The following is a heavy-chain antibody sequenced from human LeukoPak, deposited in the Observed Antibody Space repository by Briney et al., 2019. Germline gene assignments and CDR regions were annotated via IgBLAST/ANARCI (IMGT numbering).Heavy chain of an antibody. CDR2: IYHSGST. D-gene: IGHD3-10*01. CDR3: ARAAGSGKIDY. Sequence: EWIGYIYHSGSTYYNPSLKSRVTISVDRSKNQFSLKLSSVTAADTAVYYCARAAGSGKIDYWGQGTLVTVSS. V-gene: IGHV4-30-2*01. J-gene: IGHJ4*02.